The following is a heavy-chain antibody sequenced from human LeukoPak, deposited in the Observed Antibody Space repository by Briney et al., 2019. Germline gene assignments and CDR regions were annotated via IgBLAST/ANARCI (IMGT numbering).Heavy chain of an antibody. D-gene: IGHD5-12*01. V-gene: IGHV2-5*01. CDR1: GFSLSTSGVG. CDR3: ARSYSDYDYFNNWFDP. Sequence: SGPTLVNPTQTLTLTCTFSGFSLSTSGVGVGWIRQPPGKALEWIALIYWNDDKRYSPSLKSRLTISKDTSKNQVVLTMTNMDPVDTATYYCARSYSDYDYFNNWFDPWGQGTLVTVSS. J-gene: IGHJ5*02. CDR2: IYWNDDK.